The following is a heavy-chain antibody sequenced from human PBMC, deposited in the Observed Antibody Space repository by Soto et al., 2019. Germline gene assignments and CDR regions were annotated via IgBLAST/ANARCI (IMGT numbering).Heavy chain of an antibody. CDR3: TTDPTLIVATISSLWFDP. Sequence: GGSLRLSCAASGFTFSNAWMSWVRQAPGKGLEWVGRIKSKTDGGTTDYAAPVKGRFTISRDDSKNTLYLQRTSLKTEDTAVYYCTTDPTLIVATISSLWFDPWGQGTLVTVSS. CDR2: IKSKTDGGTT. D-gene: IGHD5-12*01. CDR1: GFTFSNAW. V-gene: IGHV3-15*01. J-gene: IGHJ5*02.